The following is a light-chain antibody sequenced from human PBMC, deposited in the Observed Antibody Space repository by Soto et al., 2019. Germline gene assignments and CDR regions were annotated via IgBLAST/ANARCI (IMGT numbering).Light chain of an antibody. CDR2: GAS. V-gene: IGKV3-15*01. CDR3: QQYHNWPPEGA. J-gene: IGKJ3*01. Sequence: EIVMTQSPATLSVSPGERATLSCRASQSVSSNLAWYQQKPGQAPRLLIYGASTRATGIPARFSGSGSGTEFTLTISSLQSEDFAVYYCQQYHNWPPEGAFGPGTKVDIK. CDR1: QSVSSN.